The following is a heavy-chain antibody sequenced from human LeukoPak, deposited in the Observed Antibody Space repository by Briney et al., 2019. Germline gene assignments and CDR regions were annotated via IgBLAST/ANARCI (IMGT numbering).Heavy chain of an antibody. CDR2: MNPNSGKT. J-gene: IGHJ4*02. CDR3: ARSTAGVDY. D-gene: IGHD2-8*02. V-gene: IGHV1-8*02. CDR1: GYTFTSYD. Sequence: ASVKVSCKASGYTFTSYDIDWVRQATGQGLEWMGWMNPNSGKTGYAQKFQGRVTMTRNTSIKTAYMELSSLRSEDTSVYYSARSTAGVDYWGQGTLVTVSS.